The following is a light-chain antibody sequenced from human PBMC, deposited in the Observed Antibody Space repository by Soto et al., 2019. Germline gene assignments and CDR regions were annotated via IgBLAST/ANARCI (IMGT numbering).Light chain of an antibody. Sequence: DIQMTQSPSTLSASVGDRVTITCRASQSISSWLAWYQQKPGKAPNLLISKASSLESGVPSRFSGSGSGTEFTLTISSLQPDDFATSSCQQYYSYSYTFGQGTKLEIK. CDR3: QQYYSYSYT. CDR2: KAS. V-gene: IGKV1-5*03. J-gene: IGKJ2*01. CDR1: QSISSW.